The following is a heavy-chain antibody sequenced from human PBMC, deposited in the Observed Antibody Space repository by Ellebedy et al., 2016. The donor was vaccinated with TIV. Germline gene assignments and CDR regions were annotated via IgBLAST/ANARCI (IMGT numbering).Heavy chain of an antibody. Sequence: PGGSLRLSCAASGFSFSTYNMNWVRQAPGKGLEWVSSVLSSSSYLFYADSVRGRFTISRDNAKNSLYLQMDSLRDEDTAVYYCAISTVMIHFQHWGQGTLVTVSS. CDR3: AISTVMIHFQH. V-gene: IGHV3-21*01. D-gene: IGHD3-16*01. J-gene: IGHJ1*01. CDR2: VLSSSSYL. CDR1: GFSFSTYN.